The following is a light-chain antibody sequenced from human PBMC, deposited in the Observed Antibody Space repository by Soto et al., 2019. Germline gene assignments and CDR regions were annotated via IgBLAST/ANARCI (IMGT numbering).Light chain of an antibody. CDR1: EGLTNSY. V-gene: IGKV3-20*01. Sequence: EIVLTQSPGTLSLSPGEVATLSCRAREGLTNSYLAWYQQKPGQAPSLLIYGASSRATGIPDRFSGSGSGTEFTLTVDRLEPEDFVVYYCHQYGSSPQTFGRGTKVDIK. CDR2: GAS. CDR3: HQYGSSPQT. J-gene: IGKJ1*01.